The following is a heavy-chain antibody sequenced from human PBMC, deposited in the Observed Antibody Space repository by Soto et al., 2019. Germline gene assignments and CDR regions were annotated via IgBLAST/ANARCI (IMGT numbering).Heavy chain of an antibody. CDR1: GYSVTSYW. D-gene: IGHD2-2*01. Sequence: SLNIACDGSGYSVTSYWIGWVSQMPGKGLEWMGIIYPGDSDTRYSPSFQGQVTISADKSISTAYLQWSSLKASDTAMYYCARHRFSSTSPDGMDVWGQATTVTVSS. J-gene: IGHJ6*02. CDR3: ARHRFSSTSPDGMDV. V-gene: IGHV5-51*01. CDR2: IYPGDSDT.